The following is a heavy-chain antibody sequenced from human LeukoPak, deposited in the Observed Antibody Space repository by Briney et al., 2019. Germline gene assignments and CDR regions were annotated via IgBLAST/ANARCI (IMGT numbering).Heavy chain of an antibody. CDR1: GFTFSDYY. D-gene: IGHD3-9*01. CDR2: ISSSGSTI. V-gene: IGHV3-11*01. J-gene: IGHJ6*02. Sequence: PGGSLRLSCAASGFTFSDYYMSWIRQAPGKGLEWVSYISSSGSTIYYADSVKGRFTISRDNAKNSLYLQMNSLRAEDTAVYYCARSFYDILTDNYYYGMDVWGQGTTVTVSS. CDR3: ARSFYDILTDNYYYGMDV.